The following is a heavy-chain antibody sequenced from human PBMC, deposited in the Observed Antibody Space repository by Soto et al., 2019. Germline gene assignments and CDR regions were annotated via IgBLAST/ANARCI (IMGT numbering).Heavy chain of an antibody. J-gene: IGHJ5*02. V-gene: IGHV3-23*01. CDR1: GFTFSSYV. Sequence: EVQLLESGGGLVHPGGSLRLSCAASGFTFSSYVMTWVRQAPGKGLEWVSGISASGDSTYYADSVKGRFTISRDNSKNTLYLQMNGLRAEDTGLYYCAQGGAPLGWFDPWGQGTLVTGSS. CDR3: AQGGAPLGWFDP. CDR2: ISASGDST. D-gene: IGHD3-16*01.